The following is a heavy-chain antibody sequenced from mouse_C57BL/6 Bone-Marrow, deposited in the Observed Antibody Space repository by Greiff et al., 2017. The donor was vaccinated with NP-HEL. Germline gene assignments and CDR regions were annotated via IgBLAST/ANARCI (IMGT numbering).Heavy chain of an antibody. J-gene: IGHJ2*01. CDR1: GFTFSDYY. Sequence: EVQLVESGGGLVQPGGSLKLSCAASGFTFSDYYMYWVRQTPEKRLEWVAYISNGGGSTYSPSTVQGRFTISRDNAKNTLYLQMSRRKSEDTAMEYCARGYGSTFLDYWGQGTTRTVSS. V-gene: IGHV5-12*01. D-gene: IGHD1-1*01. CDR3: ARGYGSTFLDY. CDR2: ISNGGGST.